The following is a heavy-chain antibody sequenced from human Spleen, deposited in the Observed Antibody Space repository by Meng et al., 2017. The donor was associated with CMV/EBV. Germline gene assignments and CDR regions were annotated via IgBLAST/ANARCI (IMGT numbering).Heavy chain of an antibody. D-gene: IGHD6-6*01. CDR3: ARVSGYGSSRREVYFDY. CDR2: ISSSSDYI. CDR1: GFSFSTYS. J-gene: IGHJ4*02. Sequence: GESLKISCAASGFSFSTYSMNWVRQAPGKGLEWVSSISSSSDYIYYADSVKGRFTISRDYAKNSLFLQMDSLRAEDTAVYYCARVSGYGSSRREVYFDYWGQGALVTVSS. V-gene: IGHV3-21*01.